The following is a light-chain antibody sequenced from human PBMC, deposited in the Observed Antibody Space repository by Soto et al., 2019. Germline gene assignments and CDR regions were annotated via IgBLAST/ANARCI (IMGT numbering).Light chain of an antibody. V-gene: IGLV1-44*01. Sequence: QSVLTQPPSASGTPGQRVTISCSGRSSNIGSNTVNWYQQLPGTAPKLLISSNNQRPSGVPDRFSGSKSGTSASLAISGLQSEDEADYYCAAWDDSLNGPVFGGGTKLTVL. CDR1: SSNIGSNT. J-gene: IGLJ2*01. CDR3: AAWDDSLNGPV. CDR2: SNN.